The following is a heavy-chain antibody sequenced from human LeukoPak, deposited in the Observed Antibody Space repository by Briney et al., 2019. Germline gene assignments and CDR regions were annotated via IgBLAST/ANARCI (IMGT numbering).Heavy chain of an antibody. D-gene: IGHD6-19*01. Sequence: GESLKISCEGSEYNFATYWIGWVRQMPGKGLEWMGSIYPGDSDTRCSPSFQGQVTISVDKSISTAYLQWSSLKASDTALYYCVRRRGTGWYSVDYWGQGTLVTVSS. V-gene: IGHV5-51*01. CDR3: VRRRGTGWYSVDY. CDR2: IYPGDSDT. J-gene: IGHJ4*02. CDR1: EYNFATYW.